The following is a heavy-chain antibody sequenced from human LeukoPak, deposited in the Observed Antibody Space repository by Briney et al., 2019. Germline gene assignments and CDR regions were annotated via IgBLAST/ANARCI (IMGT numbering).Heavy chain of an antibody. D-gene: IGHD6-13*01. V-gene: IGHV1-18*01. CDR3: ARTSIAAAGTITIDY. CDR2: ISAYNGNT. J-gene: IGHJ4*02. CDR1: GYTFTSYG. Sequence: ASVKVSCKASGYTFTSYGISWVRQAPGQGLEWMGWISAYNGNTNYAQKLQGRVTMTTDTSTSTAYMELRSLRSDDTAVYYCARTSIAAAGTITIDYWGQGTLVTVSS.